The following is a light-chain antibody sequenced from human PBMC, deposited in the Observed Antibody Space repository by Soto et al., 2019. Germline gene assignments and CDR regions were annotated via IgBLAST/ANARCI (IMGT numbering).Light chain of an antibody. CDR3: QQFNNDPRT. Sequence: AIPLTQSPSSLSASVGDIVTITCRASQGISSALAWYQQKPGKAPKLLIYDASSLESGVTSRFSGSGSGTDFTLTISSLQPEDFATNYCQQFNNDPRTFGGGTKVEIK. V-gene: IGKV1D-13*01. CDR2: DAS. J-gene: IGKJ4*01. CDR1: QGISSA.